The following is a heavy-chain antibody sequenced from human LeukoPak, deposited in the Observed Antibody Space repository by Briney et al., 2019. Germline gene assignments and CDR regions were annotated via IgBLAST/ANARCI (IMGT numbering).Heavy chain of an antibody. CDR2: IYSTEST. Sequence: PSETLSLTCTVSGASMSNYYWSWIRQPPGKGLEWIGCIYSTESTDFNPSLKSPVTMSLDTSKNQFSLKLSSVTAADTAVYFCAKGAYEPFDYWGQGILVTVSS. D-gene: IGHD1-26*01. CDR3: AKGAYEPFDY. J-gene: IGHJ4*02. V-gene: IGHV4-59*01. CDR1: GASMSNYY.